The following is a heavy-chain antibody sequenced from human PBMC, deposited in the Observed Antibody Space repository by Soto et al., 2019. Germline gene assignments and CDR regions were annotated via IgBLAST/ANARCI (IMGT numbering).Heavy chain of an antibody. D-gene: IGHD4-17*01. CDR2: ISYEGSNR. J-gene: IGHJ6*02. CDR3: AKDYGDYNFNYGMDV. V-gene: IGHV3-30*18. Sequence: PGGSLRLSCAASGFRFSAYAMHWVGQAPGKGLEWVAVISYEGSNRFYADSVKGRFTVSRDNSKNMVYLQMNSLRGEDTAVFYCAKDYGDYNFNYGMDVWDQGTTVTVSS. CDR1: GFRFSAYA.